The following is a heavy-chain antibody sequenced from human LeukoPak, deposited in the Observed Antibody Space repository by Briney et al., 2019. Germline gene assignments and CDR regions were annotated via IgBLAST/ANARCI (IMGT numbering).Heavy chain of an antibody. CDR3: AKDISRYSSGWSLDY. CDR2: ISWNSGSI. CDR1: GFTFDDYA. D-gene: IGHD6-19*01. V-gene: IGHV3-9*01. Sequence: GGYLRLSCAASGFTFDDYAMHWVRQAPGKGLEWVSGISWNSGSIGYADSVKGRFTISRDNAKNSLYLQMNSLRAEDTALYYCAKDISRYSSGWSLDYWGQGTLVTVSS. J-gene: IGHJ4*02.